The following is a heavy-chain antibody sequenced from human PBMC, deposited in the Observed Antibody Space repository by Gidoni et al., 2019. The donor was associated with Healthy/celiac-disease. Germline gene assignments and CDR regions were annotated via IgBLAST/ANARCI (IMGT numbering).Heavy chain of an antibody. J-gene: IGHJ4*02. CDR1: GFTFSSYA. Sequence: QVQLVESGGGVVQPGRSLRLSCAASGFTFSSYAMHWVRQAPGKGLEWVAVISYDGSNKYYADSVKGRFTISRDNSKNTLYLQMNSLRAEDTAVYYCARGRITMIFRERAPYTEFDYWGQGTLVTVSS. CDR2: ISYDGSNK. D-gene: IGHD3-22*01. V-gene: IGHV3-30-3*01. CDR3: ARGRITMIFRERAPYTEFDY.